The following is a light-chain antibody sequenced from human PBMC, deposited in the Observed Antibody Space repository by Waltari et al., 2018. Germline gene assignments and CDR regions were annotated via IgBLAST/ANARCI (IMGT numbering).Light chain of an antibody. V-gene: IGLV2-14*03. CDR2: DVS. CDR1: SSDVCAYNY. Sequence: QSALTQPASVSGSPGQSITISCTGTSSDVCAYNYVSWYQQHPGKAPKLMIYDVSKRPSGVSNRFSGSKSANTASLTISGLQAEDEADYYCSSYTSSNTLIFGGGTTLTVL. J-gene: IGLJ2*01. CDR3: SSYTSSNTLI.